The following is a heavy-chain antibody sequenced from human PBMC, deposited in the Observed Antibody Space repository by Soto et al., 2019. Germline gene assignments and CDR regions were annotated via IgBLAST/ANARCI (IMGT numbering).Heavy chain of an antibody. D-gene: IGHD3-22*01. Sequence: PGGSLRLSCAASGFTFSSYAMSWVRQAPGKGLEWVSAISGSGGSTYYADSVKGRFTISRDNFKNTLYLQMNSLRAEDTAVYYCAKGSGVVVISLIRWGQGTLVTVSS. J-gene: IGHJ4*02. CDR1: GFTFSSYA. CDR3: AKGSGVVVISLIR. V-gene: IGHV3-23*01. CDR2: ISGSGGST.